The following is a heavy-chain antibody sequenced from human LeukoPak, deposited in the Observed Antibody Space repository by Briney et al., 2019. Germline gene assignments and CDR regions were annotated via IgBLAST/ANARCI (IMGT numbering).Heavy chain of an antibody. D-gene: IGHD6-13*01. V-gene: IGHV1-69*13. CDR3: ARSSPSSSSDYYGMDV. J-gene: IGHJ6*02. CDR2: IIPIFGTA. Sequence: SVKVSCKASGGTFSIYAISWVRQAPGQGLEWMGGIIPIFGTANYAQKFQGRVTITADESTSTAYMELSSLRSEDTAVYYCARSSPSSSSDYYGMDVWGQGTTVTVSS. CDR1: GGTFSIYA.